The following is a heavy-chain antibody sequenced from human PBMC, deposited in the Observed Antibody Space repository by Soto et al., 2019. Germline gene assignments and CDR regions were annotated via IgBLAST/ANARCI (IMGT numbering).Heavy chain of an antibody. CDR1: GYTFAGYY. Sequence: ASVKVSCKASGYTFAGYYMNWVRQAPGQGLEWMGIINPNGGSTNYAQKFQGRVTLTRDTSTNTVNMELSSLRSEDTAVYYCAREKWLVRRNDPFDIWGQGTMVTVSS. V-gene: IGHV1-46*01. J-gene: IGHJ3*02. CDR3: AREKWLVRRNDPFDI. D-gene: IGHD6-19*01. CDR2: INPNGGST.